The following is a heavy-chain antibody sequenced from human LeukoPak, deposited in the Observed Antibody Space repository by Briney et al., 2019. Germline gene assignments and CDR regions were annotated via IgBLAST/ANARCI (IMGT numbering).Heavy chain of an antibody. J-gene: IGHJ3*02. CDR2: ISSSSSTI. Sequence: LAGGSLRLSCAASGFTFSSYCMNWVRQAPGKGLEWVSYISSSSSTIYYADSVKGRFTISRDNAKNSLYLQMNSLRAEDTAVYYCARDRVYASIVGATVDAFDIWGQGTMVTVSS. D-gene: IGHD1-26*01. CDR1: GFTFSSYC. V-gene: IGHV3-48*01. CDR3: ARDRVYASIVGATVDAFDI.